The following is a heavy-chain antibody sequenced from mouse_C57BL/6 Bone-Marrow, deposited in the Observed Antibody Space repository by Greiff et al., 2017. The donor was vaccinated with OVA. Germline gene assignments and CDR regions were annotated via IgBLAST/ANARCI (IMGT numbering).Heavy chain of an antibody. CDR3: ARSGDYDCYSY. Sequence: EVQLQESGPVLVKPGASVKMSCKASGYTFTDYYMNWVKQSHGKSLEWIGVINPYNGGTSYNQKFKGKATLTVDKSSSTAYMELNSLTSEDSAVYYCARSGDYDCYSYWGQGTSVTVSS. J-gene: IGHJ4*01. V-gene: IGHV1-19*01. D-gene: IGHD2-3*01. CDR2: INPYNGGT. CDR1: GYTFTDYY.